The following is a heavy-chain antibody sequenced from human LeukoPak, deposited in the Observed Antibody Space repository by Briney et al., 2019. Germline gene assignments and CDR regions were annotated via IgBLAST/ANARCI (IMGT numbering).Heavy chain of an antibody. V-gene: IGHV4-30-2*01. D-gene: IGHD3-22*01. Sequence: SETLSLTCAVSGGSISSGGYSWSWIRQPPGKGLEWIGYIYHSGSTYYNPSLKSRVTISVDRSKNQFSLKLSSVTAADTAVYYCAGVYYYDSSGQPDYWGQGTLVTVSS. CDR3: AGVYYYDSSGQPDY. J-gene: IGHJ4*02. CDR2: IYHSGST. CDR1: GGSISSGGYS.